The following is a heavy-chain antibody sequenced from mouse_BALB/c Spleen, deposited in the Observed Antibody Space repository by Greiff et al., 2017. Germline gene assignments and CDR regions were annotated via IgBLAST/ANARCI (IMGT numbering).Heavy chain of an antibody. D-gene: IGHD2-2*01. V-gene: IGHV2-9*02. CDR3: ASDGYQAWFAY. Sequence: VKLVESGPGLVAPSQSLSITCTVSGFSFTSYGVHWVRQPPGKGLEWLGVIWAGGSTNYNSALMSRLSISKDNSKSQVFLKMNSLQTDDTAMYYCASDGYQAWFAYWGQGTLVTVSA. CDR1: GFSFTSYG. CDR2: IWAGGST. J-gene: IGHJ3*01.